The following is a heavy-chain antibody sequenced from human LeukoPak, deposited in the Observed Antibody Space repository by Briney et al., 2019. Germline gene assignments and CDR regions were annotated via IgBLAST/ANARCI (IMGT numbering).Heavy chain of an antibody. D-gene: IGHD1-26*01. J-gene: IGHJ2*01. Sequence: GGSLRLSCAASGFTFSSYWMSWVRQAPGNGLEWVAVVSYDGTNEDYADSVKGRFTISRDNSKNTVFLQMNNLRAEDTAMYYCARLGWELLSKWYFDLWGRGTPVTVSS. V-gene: IGHV3-30-3*01. CDR1: GFTFSSYW. CDR3: ARLGWELLSKWYFDL. CDR2: VSYDGTNE.